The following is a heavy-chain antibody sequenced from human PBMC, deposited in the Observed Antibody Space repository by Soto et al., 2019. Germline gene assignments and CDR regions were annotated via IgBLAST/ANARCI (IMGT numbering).Heavy chain of an antibody. D-gene: IGHD1-1*01. J-gene: IGHJ6*02. CDR2: ISYDGDNK. V-gene: IGHV3-30-3*01. Sequence: QVQLVESGGGVVQPGRSLRLSCAASGFTFSYHALNWVRQAPGKGLEWVAVISYDGDNKYIAESVKGRFTISRDNSKNTVTLQMNSLRAEDKDMYFFARGTTTSAFSAMDVWGQGTTVTVSS. CDR1: GFTFSYHA. CDR3: ARGTTTSAFSAMDV.